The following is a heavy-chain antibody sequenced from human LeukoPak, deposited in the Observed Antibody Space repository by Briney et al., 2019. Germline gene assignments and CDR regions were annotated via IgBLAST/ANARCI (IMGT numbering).Heavy chain of an antibody. CDR2: INHSGST. CDR3: ARGRSARRTSVLRYFDWLFDY. Sequence: PSETLSLTCAVYGGSFSGYYWSWIRQPPGKGLEWIGEINHSGSTNYNPSLKSRVTISVDTSKNQFSLKLSSVTAADTAEYFCARGRSARRTSVLRYFDWLFDYWGQGTLGTVSS. V-gene: IGHV4-34*01. J-gene: IGHJ4*02. D-gene: IGHD3-9*01. CDR1: GGSFSGYY.